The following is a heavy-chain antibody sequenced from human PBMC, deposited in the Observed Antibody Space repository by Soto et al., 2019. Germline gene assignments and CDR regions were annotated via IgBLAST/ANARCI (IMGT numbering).Heavy chain of an antibody. V-gene: IGHV3-74*03. CDR2: LNSDGTTT. D-gene: IGHD3-3*01. CDR1: GFTFSGYW. Sequence: PGGALRLSSADSGFTFSGYWMHWVRQAPGKGLVWVSRLNSDGTTTTYADSVKGRFTISRDNAKNTLYLQMNSLRVEDTAVYYCASQEWTALDIWGQGTVVTV. CDR3: ASQEWTALDI. J-gene: IGHJ3*02.